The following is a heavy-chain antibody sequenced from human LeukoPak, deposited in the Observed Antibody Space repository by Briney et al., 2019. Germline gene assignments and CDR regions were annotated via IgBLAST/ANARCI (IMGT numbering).Heavy chain of an antibody. Sequence: SEPLSLTCTVSGGSISSSSYYWGWIRQPPGKGLEWIGSIYYSGSTYYNPSLKSRVTISVDTSKNQFSLKLSSVTAADTAVYYCARLIAVAGTGFDYWGQGTLVTVSS. CDR1: GGSISSSSYY. D-gene: IGHD6-19*01. V-gene: IGHV4-39*01. J-gene: IGHJ4*02. CDR3: ARLIAVAGTGFDY. CDR2: IYYSGST.